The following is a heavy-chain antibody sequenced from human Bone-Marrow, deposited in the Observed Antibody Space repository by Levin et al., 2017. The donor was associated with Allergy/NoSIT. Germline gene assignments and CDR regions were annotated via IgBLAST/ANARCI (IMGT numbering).Heavy chain of an antibody. Sequence: SVKVSCKASGGTFSSYAISWVRQAPGQGLEWMGGIIPIFGTANYAQKFQGRVTITADKSTSTAYMELSSLRSEDTAVYYCARAPEYSSSLFDYWGQGTLVTVSS. CDR2: IIPIFGTA. J-gene: IGHJ4*02. V-gene: IGHV1-69*06. D-gene: IGHD6-6*01. CDR1: GGTFSSYA. CDR3: ARAPEYSSSLFDY.